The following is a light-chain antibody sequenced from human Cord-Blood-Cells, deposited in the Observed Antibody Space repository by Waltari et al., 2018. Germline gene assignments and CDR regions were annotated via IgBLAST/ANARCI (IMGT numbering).Light chain of an antibody. Sequence: DIVMTQSPDCPAVSLGETATINCKSSQSVLYSSNNKNYLAWYQQNPGQPPNPLIYWASTREAGVPDRLRGSGSGTDFTLTISSLQVEDVAVDYGQKYYSTATFGHGTKVEIK. CDR1: QSVLYSSNNKNY. J-gene: IGKJ1*01. V-gene: IGKV4-1*01. CDR2: WAS. CDR3: QKYYSTAT.